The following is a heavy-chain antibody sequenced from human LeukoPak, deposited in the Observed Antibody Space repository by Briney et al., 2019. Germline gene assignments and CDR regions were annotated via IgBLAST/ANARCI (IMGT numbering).Heavy chain of an antibody. V-gene: IGHV3-23*01. D-gene: IGHD3-10*01. Sequence: GGTLRLSCAASGFTFSRYGMSWVRHAPGEGLEWVSAISGSGGSKYYAESVKGRFTISRDNSKNTLYMQMNSVRAEDTAVYYCAKDKGSVIRLLNWYFDLWGRGNLVTVSS. CDR1: GFTFSRYG. J-gene: IGHJ2*01. CDR2: ISGSGGSK. CDR3: AKDKGSVIRLLNWYFDL.